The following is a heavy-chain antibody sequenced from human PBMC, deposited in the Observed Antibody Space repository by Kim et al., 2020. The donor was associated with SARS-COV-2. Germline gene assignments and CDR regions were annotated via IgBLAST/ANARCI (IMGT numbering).Heavy chain of an antibody. CDR1: GGSISSYY. J-gene: IGHJ4*02. CDR3: ARDYSSSRGHFDY. D-gene: IGHD6-13*01. CDR2: IYYSGST. V-gene: IGHV4-59*01. Sequence: SETLSLTCTVSGGSISSYYWSWIRQPPGKGLEWIGYIYYSGSTNYNPSLKSRVTISVDTSKNQFSLKLSSVTAADTAVYYCARDYSSSRGHFDYWGQGTLVTVSS.